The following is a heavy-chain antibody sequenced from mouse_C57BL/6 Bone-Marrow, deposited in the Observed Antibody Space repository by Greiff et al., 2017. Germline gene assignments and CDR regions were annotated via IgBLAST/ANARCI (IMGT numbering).Heavy chain of an antibody. J-gene: IGHJ1*03. CDR1: GYTFTDYY. V-gene: IGHV1-19*01. CDR2: INPYNGGT. CDR3: ARKIGFITTVPLWYFDV. Sequence: EVQLQQSGPVLVKPGASVKMSCKASGYTFTDYYMNWVKQSHGKSLEWIGVINPYNGGTSYNQKFKGKATLTVDKSSSTAYMELNSLTSEDSAVYYCARKIGFITTVPLWYFDVWGTGTTVTVSS. D-gene: IGHD1-1*01.